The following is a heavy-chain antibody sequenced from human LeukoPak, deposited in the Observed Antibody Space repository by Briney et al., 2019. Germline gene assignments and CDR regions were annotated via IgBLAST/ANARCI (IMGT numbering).Heavy chain of an antibody. D-gene: IGHD4-11*01. CDR3: ARDPTQYLRYGYFDY. Sequence: GGSLRLSCAASGFTFSSYSVNWVRQAPGKGLEWVSYISSSSSTIYYVESVKGRFTISRDNAKNSLYLQMDSLRAEDTAVYYCARDPTQYLRYGYFDYWGQGTLVTVSS. V-gene: IGHV3-48*01. J-gene: IGHJ4*02. CDR2: ISSSSSTI. CDR1: GFTFSSYS.